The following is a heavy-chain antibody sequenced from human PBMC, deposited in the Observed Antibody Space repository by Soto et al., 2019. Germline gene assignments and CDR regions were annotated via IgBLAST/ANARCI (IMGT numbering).Heavy chain of an antibody. Sequence: KTSETLSLTCSVSGGSISSSNYYWAWIRQPPGKGLEWIGSIYYIGNTYYNPSLKSRVTMSVGTSKNQFSLKVTSVTAADTAIYYCAREDRTNGYNYDYWGQGTLVTVSS. J-gene: IGHJ4*02. CDR3: AREDRTNGYNYDY. D-gene: IGHD1-1*01. CDR2: IYYIGNT. V-gene: IGHV4-39*01. CDR1: GGSISSSNYY.